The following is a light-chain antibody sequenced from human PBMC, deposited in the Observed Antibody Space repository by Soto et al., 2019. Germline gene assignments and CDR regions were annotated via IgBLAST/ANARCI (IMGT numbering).Light chain of an antibody. CDR3: QDSSTSPWP. CDR1: QTVRSS. Sequence: EIVLTQSPATLSLSPGERATLSCMASQTVRSSLVWYQQKPGQAPRLLIYDATNRATGIPDRFRGSGSGTDFTLTISSLEPEDSAVYYCQDSSTSPWPFGQGTKVDIK. V-gene: IGKV3-11*01. CDR2: DAT. J-gene: IGKJ1*01.